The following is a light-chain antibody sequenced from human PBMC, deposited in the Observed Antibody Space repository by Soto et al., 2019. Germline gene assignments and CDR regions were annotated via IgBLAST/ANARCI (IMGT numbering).Light chain of an antibody. V-gene: IGKV1-9*01. CDR1: QDLTGY. CDR2: ATS. Sequence: DIQLTQSPSFLSASVGDRVTITCRASQDLTGYLAWYQQEPGKAPKLLISATSTLQSGVPSRFSGSGSGTEMTLTISSLQPEDFATYYCQQFKSYPRTVGGGTKVDSK. J-gene: IGKJ4*01. CDR3: QQFKSYPRT.